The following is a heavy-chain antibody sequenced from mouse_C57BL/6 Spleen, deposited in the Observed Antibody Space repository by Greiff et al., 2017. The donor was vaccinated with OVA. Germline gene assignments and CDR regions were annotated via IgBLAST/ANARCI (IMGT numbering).Heavy chain of an antibody. CDR1: GFTFTSYW. Sequence: QVHVKQSGAELVRPGSSVKLSCKASGFTFTSYWMHWVKQRPIQGLEWIGNIDPSYSETHYNQKFQDKATLTVDKSSSTAYMQLSSLTSEDSAVYYCERDDDLYYFDYWGQGTTLTVSS. V-gene: IGHV1-52*01. CDR3: ERDDDLYYFDY. D-gene: IGHD2-3*01. J-gene: IGHJ2*01. CDR2: IDPSYSET.